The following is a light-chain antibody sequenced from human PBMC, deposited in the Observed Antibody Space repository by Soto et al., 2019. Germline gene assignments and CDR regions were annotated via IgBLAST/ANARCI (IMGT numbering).Light chain of an antibody. CDR2: QTS. Sequence: EIVLTQSPATLSSFPGDRVTLSCRARQYINTRLAWYQHRPGQAPRLLIYQTSIRAAGIPARFSASGSGTEFTLTISDVQPDDFAVYYCHQRQSWPRTFGQGTKVDI. CDR3: HQRQSWPRT. CDR1: QYINTR. V-gene: IGKV3-11*01. J-gene: IGKJ1*01.